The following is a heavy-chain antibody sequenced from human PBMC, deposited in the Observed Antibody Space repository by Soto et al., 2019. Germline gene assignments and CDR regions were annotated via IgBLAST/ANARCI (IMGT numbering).Heavy chain of an antibody. J-gene: IGHJ4*02. D-gene: IGHD3-22*01. CDR3: ARGRYYYDSSGYDI. V-gene: IGHV3-48*03. Sequence: GGSRRLSCAASGFTFGDYEMNWVRQAPGKGLEWVSHVSSTGSSIYYADSVKGRFTTSRDNAKNSLSLQMNSLRAEDTAVYYCARGRYYYDSSGYDIWGQGTLVTVSS. CDR1: GFTFGDYE. CDR2: VSSTGSSI.